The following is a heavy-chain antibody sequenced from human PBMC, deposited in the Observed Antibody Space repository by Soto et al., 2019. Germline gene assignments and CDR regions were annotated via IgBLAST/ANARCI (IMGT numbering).Heavy chain of an antibody. D-gene: IGHD3-9*01. J-gene: IGHJ4*02. CDR2: VYYRGNA. V-gene: IGHV4-39*01. CDR3: ARLEGLATISYYFDF. Sequence: PSETLSLTCSVPDDSINSDKYYWGWIRQPPGKGLEWIGSVYYRGNAYYNPSLQTRVTISLDKSKSQFSLKLNSVTAADSAVYFCARLEGLATISYYFDFWGPGALVTVSS. CDR1: DDSINSDKYY.